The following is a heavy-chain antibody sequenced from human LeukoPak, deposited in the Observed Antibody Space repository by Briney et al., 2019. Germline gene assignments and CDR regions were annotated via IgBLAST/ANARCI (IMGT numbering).Heavy chain of an antibody. Sequence: GASVKVSCKASGYTFTSYGIIWVRQAPGQGLEWMGWIGSYNGNTNYAQKLQGRVTRTTDTSTSTAYMELRSLRSDDTAVYYCASDACSSTSCYEGVTSDYWGQGTLVTVSS. D-gene: IGHD2-2*01. J-gene: IGHJ4*02. CDR3: ASDACSSTSCYEGVTSDY. V-gene: IGHV1-18*01. CDR2: IGSYNGNT. CDR1: GYTFTSYG.